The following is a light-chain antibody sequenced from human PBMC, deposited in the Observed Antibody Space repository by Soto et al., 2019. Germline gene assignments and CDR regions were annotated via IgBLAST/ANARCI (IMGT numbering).Light chain of an antibody. V-gene: IGLV2-8*01. J-gene: IGLJ2*01. CDR1: SSDIGGYNF. Sequence: QSVLTQPPSASGSPGQSVTISCTGTSSDIGGYNFVSWYQQHPGKAPKLMIDEVNKRPSGVPDRFSGSKSGNTASLTVSGLQAEDEADYYCSSYADTNNLVVGGGTKLTVL. CDR2: EVN. CDR3: SSYADTNNLV.